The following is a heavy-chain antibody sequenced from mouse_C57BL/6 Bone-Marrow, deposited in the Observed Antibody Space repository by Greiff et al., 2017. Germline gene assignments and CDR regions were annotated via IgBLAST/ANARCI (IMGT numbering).Heavy chain of an antibody. V-gene: IGHV1-72*01. Sequence: QVQLQPGAELVKPGASVKLSCKASGYTFTSYWMHWVKQRPGRGLEWIGRIDPNSGGTKYNEKFKSKATLTVDKPSSTAYMQRSSLTSEDSAVYYCARSRWLLPYYFDYWGQGTTLTVSS. CDR1: GYTFTSYW. D-gene: IGHD2-3*01. CDR2: IDPNSGGT. J-gene: IGHJ2*01. CDR3: ARSRWLLPYYFDY.